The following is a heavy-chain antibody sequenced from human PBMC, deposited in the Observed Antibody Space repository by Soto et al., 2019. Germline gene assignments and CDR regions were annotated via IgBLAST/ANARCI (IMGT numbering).Heavy chain of an antibody. J-gene: IGHJ4*02. CDR2: VSAYNGNT. D-gene: IGHD7-27*01. Sequence: QVQLVQSGAEVKKPGASVKVSCKSSGYTFTSYDITWVRQAPGQGLEWMGWVSAYNGNTNYAQKFQGRVSMTKDTSTSTVYREVRSLRSDDTAMYYGARDWGGFDYWGQGTLVTVSS. CDR3: ARDWGGFDY. V-gene: IGHV1-18*01. CDR1: GYTFTSYD.